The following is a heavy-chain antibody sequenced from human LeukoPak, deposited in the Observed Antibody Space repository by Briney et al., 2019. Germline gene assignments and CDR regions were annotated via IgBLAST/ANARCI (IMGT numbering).Heavy chain of an antibody. CDR1: GGSISSSSYY. V-gene: IGHV4-39*01. D-gene: IGHD3-16*01. J-gene: IGHJ6*02. Sequence: PSETLSLTCTVSGGSISSSSYYWGWIRQPPGKGLEWIGSIYYSGSTYYNPSLKSRVTISVDTSKNQFSLKLSSVTAADTAVYYCARRPSGGALRYYYYGMDVWGQGTTVTVSS. CDR2: IYYSGST. CDR3: ARRPSGGALRYYYYGMDV.